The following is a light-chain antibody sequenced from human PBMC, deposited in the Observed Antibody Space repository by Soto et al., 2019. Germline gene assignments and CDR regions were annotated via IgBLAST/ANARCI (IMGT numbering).Light chain of an antibody. V-gene: IGKV2D-29*01. CDR1: QSLLHSDGRTY. CDR3: MQSVRIPIT. Sequence: DIARTQRPISLYVNPGEPASIACKAGQSLLHSDGRTYLYWYLQKPGQPPQLLIYEVSNRFSGVPDRFSGSGSDTDFTLIISRVEAEDVGGDYSMQSVRIPITFGQGTRLEI. J-gene: IGKJ5*01. CDR2: EVS.